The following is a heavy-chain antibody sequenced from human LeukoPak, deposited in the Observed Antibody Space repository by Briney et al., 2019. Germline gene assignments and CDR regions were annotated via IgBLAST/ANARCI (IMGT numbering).Heavy chain of an antibody. CDR3: ARVLPHQYDSHETFDI. CDR1: GASSSGYY. D-gene: IGHD3-22*01. V-gene: IGHV4-4*07. CDR2: IDPTGST. Sequence: SETLSLTCSVSGASSSGYYCHWVRQSAGKGLEWIGRIDPTGSTNYNPSLESRVTMSVDTSKNQFSLRLTSVTAADTAVYYCARVLPHQYDSHETFDIWGQGTMVTVSS. J-gene: IGHJ3*02.